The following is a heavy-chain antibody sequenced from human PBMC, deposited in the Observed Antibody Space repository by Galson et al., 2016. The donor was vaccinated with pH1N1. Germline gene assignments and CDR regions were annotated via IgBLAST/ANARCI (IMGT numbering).Heavy chain of an antibody. V-gene: IGHV3-23*01. CDR2: ISGTGDPT. D-gene: IGHD1-26*01. J-gene: IGHJ4*02. CDR3: AKDLGRYSEIDY. CDR1: GFTFINYA. Sequence: SLRLSCAASGFTFINYAMSWVRQAPGKGLEWVSTISGTGDPTYYADSVKGRFPISRDNSNNTVYLRMNSLRVEDTAVYYCAKDLGRYSEIDYWGQGTLVTVSS.